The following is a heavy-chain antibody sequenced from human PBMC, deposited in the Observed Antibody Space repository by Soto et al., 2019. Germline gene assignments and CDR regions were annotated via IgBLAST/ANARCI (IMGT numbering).Heavy chain of an antibody. D-gene: IGHD5-12*01. CDR1: GFTFSSYG. CDR2: IWYDGSNK. J-gene: IGHJ4*02. Sequence: GGSLRLSCAASGFTFSSYGMHWVRQAPGKGLEWVAVIWYDGSNKYYADSVKGRFTISRDNSKNTLYLQMNSLRAEDTAVYYCARDLGVYSGYDPYYFDYWGQGTLVTVSS. CDR3: ARDLGVYSGYDPYYFDY. V-gene: IGHV3-33*01.